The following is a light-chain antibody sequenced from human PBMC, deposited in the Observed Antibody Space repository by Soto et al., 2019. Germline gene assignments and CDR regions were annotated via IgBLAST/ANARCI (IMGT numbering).Light chain of an antibody. CDR3: RQYGNSSWT. Sequence: AHSPATLSPSPGSRATLSCRVSQSISSSYLAGCQQSPVEAPRILVYGAFSRATGIPDRFLGSGFWREFTLTISRREPGDFAVYYCRQYGNSSWTSGQGTKV. V-gene: IGKV3-20*01. CDR1: QSISSSY. CDR2: GAF. J-gene: IGKJ1*01.